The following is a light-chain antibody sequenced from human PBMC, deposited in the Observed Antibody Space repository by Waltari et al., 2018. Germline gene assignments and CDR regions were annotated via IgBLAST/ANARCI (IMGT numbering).Light chain of an antibody. V-gene: IGKV1-12*01. CDR1: LGISNW. Sequence: IHMTQSPSSVSASVGDRVSISCRASLGISNWLAWYQQQPGKAPRLLIYGASTVQSGTPARFTGSGSGTDFILTINGLQPEDFGTYYCQQTEGFPWTFGQGTKVEFK. J-gene: IGKJ1*01. CDR3: QQTEGFPWT. CDR2: GAS.